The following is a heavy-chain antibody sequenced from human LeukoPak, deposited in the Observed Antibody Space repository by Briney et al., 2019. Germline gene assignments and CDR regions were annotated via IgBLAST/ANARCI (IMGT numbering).Heavy chain of an antibody. D-gene: IGHD4-17*01. Sequence: PGGSLRLSCAASGFTVSSNYMSWVRQAPGKGLEWVSVIYSGGSTYYADSVKGRFTISRDNSKNTLYLQMNSLRAEDTAAYYCARTRDGDDYYYYGMDVWGQGTTVTVSS. J-gene: IGHJ6*02. CDR2: IYSGGST. CDR1: GFTVSSNY. CDR3: ARTRDGDDYYYYGMDV. V-gene: IGHV3-66*01.